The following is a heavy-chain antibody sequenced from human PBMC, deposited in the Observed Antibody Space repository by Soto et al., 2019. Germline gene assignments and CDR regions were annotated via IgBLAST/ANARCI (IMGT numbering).Heavy chain of an antibody. J-gene: IGHJ4*02. V-gene: IGHV1-3*01. CDR2: INAGNGNT. CDR3: ARVLGQWLAYDY. CDR1: GYTLTIYG. Sequence: ASVKVSCKASGYTLTIYGMTWVRQAPGQRLEWMGWINAGNGNTKYAQKFQGRVTMTRDTSASTAYMELSSLRSEDTAVYYCARVLGQWLAYDYWGQGTLVTVSS. D-gene: IGHD6-19*01.